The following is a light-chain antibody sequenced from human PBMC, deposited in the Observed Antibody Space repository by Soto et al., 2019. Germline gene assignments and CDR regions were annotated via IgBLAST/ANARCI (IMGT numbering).Light chain of an antibody. CDR2: LGS. V-gene: IGKV2-28*01. CDR3: MQARQTPFT. CDR1: QSLLHSKGYNY. Sequence: DIVMTQSPLSLPVTPGEPASISCRSSQSLLHSKGYNYLAWSLQKRGQSPQLLIYLGSNRASGVPDRFSGSGSGADVTLKISRGDAEDVGVYYCMQARQTPFTFGGGTKVEIK. J-gene: IGKJ4*01.